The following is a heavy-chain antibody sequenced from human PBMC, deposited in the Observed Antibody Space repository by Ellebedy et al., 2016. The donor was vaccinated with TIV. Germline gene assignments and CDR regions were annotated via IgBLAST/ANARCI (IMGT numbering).Heavy chain of an antibody. CDR3: ARVPIQTTMNRDRRMDV. D-gene: IGHD3-22*01. V-gene: IGHV1-8*01. CDR1: GYNFNSYD. CDR2: MNPNSGNT. Sequence: AASVKVSCKASGYNFNSYDINWVRQATGQGLEWMGWMNPNSGNTGYAQKFQGRVTLTRNTSISTAYMELSSLRSEDTAVYYCARVPIQTTMNRDRRMDVWGQGTTVTVSS. J-gene: IGHJ6*02.